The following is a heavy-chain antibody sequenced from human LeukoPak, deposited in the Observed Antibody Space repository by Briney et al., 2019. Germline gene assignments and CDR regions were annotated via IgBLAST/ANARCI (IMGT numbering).Heavy chain of an antibody. Sequence: PSETLSLTCTVSGGSISSSSYYWGWIRQPPGKGLEWIGNIYYGGSTYYNPSLKSRVTISVDTSKNQFSLKLSSVTAADTAVYYCARPGSGLDYWGQGTLVTVSS. CDR1: GGSISSSSYY. J-gene: IGHJ4*02. CDR3: ARPGSGLDY. D-gene: IGHD6-19*01. CDR2: IYYGGST. V-gene: IGHV4-39*01.